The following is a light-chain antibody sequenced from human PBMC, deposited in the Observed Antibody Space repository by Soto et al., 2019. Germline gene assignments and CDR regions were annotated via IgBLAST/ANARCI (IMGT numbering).Light chain of an antibody. V-gene: IGKV3-11*01. CDR3: QKRSNWPPNRYS. J-gene: IGKJ2*03. CDR1: QSVSSY. Sequence: EIVVTQSPATLSLSPGKRATLSCRASQSVSSYLAWYQQKPGQAPRLLIYDASNRATGIPARFSGSGSGTDFTLNISRLEPEDFAFYYCQKRSNWPPNRYSFCQGTKVDIK. CDR2: DAS.